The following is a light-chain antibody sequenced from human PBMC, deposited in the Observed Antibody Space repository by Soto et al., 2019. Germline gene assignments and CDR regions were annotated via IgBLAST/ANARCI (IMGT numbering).Light chain of an antibody. CDR3: HQYYSYPMYT. V-gene: IGKV1-8*01. CDR1: QGISSY. CDR2: AAS. J-gene: IGKJ2*01. Sequence: AIRMTQSPSSLSASTGDRVTITCRASQGISSYLAWYQQKPGKAPKLLIYAASTLQSGVPSRFSGSGSGTDFTLTISCLQSEDFATYYCHQYYSYPMYTFGQGTTLEIK.